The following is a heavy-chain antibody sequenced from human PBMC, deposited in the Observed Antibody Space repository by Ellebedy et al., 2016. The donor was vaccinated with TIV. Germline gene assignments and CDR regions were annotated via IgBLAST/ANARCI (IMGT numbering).Heavy chain of an antibody. Sequence: AASVKVSCKASGYTFTKYNINWVRQSTGQGLEWMGWVNPNSGDTDYAQKFQGRVTMTRNTSISTAYMELSSLRSEDTAVYYCARDGLHIDYWGQGTLVTVSS. V-gene: IGHV1-8*01. J-gene: IGHJ4*02. CDR3: ARDGLHIDY. D-gene: IGHD5-18*01. CDR1: GYTFTKYN. CDR2: VNPNSGDT.